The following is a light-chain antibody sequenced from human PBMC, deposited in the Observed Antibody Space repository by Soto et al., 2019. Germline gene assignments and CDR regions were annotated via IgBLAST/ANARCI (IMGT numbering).Light chain of an antibody. CDR1: QTVSSN. CDR2: GAS. J-gene: IGKJ2*01. Sequence: EIVMTQSPATLSVSPGERATLSCRASQTVSSNLAWYQQKPGQAPRLLIHGASTRATGVPARFSGSGSGTEFTLTISSLQSEDFAGYYCQQYHNWPPQYTFGLGTKLQIK. V-gene: IGKV3-15*01. CDR3: QQYHNWPPQYT.